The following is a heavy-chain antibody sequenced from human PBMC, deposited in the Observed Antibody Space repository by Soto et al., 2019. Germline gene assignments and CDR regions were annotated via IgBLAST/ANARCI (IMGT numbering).Heavy chain of an antibody. Sequence: SVKVSCKASGGTFSSYTISWVRQAPGQGLEWMGGIIPIFGTANYAQKFQGRVTITADESTSTAYMELSSLRSEDTAVYYCARDRRYDFWSGYLAVNLDYWGQGTLVTVSS. V-gene: IGHV1-69*13. CDR1: GGTFSSYT. CDR2: IIPIFGTA. CDR3: ARDRRYDFWSGYLAVNLDY. J-gene: IGHJ4*02. D-gene: IGHD3-3*01.